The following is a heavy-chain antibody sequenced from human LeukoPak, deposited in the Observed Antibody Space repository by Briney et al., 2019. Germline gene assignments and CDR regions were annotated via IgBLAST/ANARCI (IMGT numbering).Heavy chain of an antibody. CDR3: ARRTTESYSDY. CDR2: IHYSGTT. V-gene: IGHV4-39*01. J-gene: IGHJ4*02. D-gene: IGHD1-1*01. Sequence: SETLSLTCTVSGGSISDGTYYWGWIRQPPGKGLEWIGTIHYSGTTHYNRSLKSRVTLSVDTSKNQFSLRLSSVTAADTAVSSCARRTTESYSDYWGQGTLVTVST. CDR1: GGSISDGTYY.